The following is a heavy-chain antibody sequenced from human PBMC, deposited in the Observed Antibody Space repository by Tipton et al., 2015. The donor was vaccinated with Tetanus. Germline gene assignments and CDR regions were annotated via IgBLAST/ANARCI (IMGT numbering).Heavy chain of an antibody. D-gene: IGHD6-13*01. CDR3: ARDEGRIAAAGTYFEY. CDR2: ISAYNGNT. V-gene: IGHV1-18*01. J-gene: IGHJ4*02. Sequence: QVQLVQSGAEVKKPGASVKVSCKASGYTFNTFGISWVRQAPGQGLEWMGWISAYNGNTKYAQKYQGRLTMTTDTSTSTAYMELKSLRSDDTAVYYCARDEGRIAAAGTYFEYWGQGTLVTVSS. CDR1: GYTFNTFG.